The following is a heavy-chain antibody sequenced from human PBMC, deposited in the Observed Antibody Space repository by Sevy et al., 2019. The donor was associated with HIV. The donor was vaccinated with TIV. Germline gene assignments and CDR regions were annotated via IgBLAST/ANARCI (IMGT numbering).Heavy chain of an antibody. V-gene: IGHV3-11*01. Sequence: GGSLRLSCVGFGFTSSDYYMSWIRRAPGKGLEWVSYISGSGSTIDYADSAKGRFTISRDNAKNSLYLKMNSLRAEDTAVYYCAIEKRQDYYYYGMDVWGQGTTVTVSS. J-gene: IGHJ6*02. CDR3: AIEKRQDYYYYGMDV. D-gene: IGHD1-1*01. CDR2: ISGSGSTI. CDR1: GFTSSDYY.